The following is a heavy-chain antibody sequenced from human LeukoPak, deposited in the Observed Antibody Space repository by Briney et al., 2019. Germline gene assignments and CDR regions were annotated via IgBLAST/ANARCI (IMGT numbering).Heavy chain of an antibody. J-gene: IGHJ4*02. D-gene: IGHD6-13*01. CDR3: AKSLAAAGNY. V-gene: IGHV3-23*01. CDR1: GFTFSSYS. Sequence: GGSLRLSCAASGFTFSSYSMNWVRQAPGKGLEWVSGLSGSGRGGSTYYAASVKGRFTISRENSKNTLYLQMNSLGAEDTAVYYCAKSLAAAGNYWGQGTLVTVSS. CDR2: LSGSGRGGST.